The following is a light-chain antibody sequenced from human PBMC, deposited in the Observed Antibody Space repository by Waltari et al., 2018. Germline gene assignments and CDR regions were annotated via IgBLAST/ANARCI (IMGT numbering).Light chain of an antibody. CDR2: GKN. Sequence: SSELTQDRAVSVALGQTVWITCQGDILRTYFANWYKQKTGQAPVLVVYGKNNRPSGIPDRFSGSGSGNTASLTITGAQAEDEGDYYCHSRDSSGHLVVFGGGTKLTVL. CDR1: ILRTYF. J-gene: IGLJ2*01. V-gene: IGLV3-19*01. CDR3: HSRDSSGHLVV.